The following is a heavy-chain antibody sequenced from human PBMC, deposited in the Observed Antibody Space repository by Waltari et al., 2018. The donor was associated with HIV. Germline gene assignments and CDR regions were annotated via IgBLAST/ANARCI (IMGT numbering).Heavy chain of an antibody. CDR1: GGSVSSGSYY. V-gene: IGHV4-61*01. CDR2: IYYSGST. J-gene: IGHJ3*02. D-gene: IGHD3-22*01. Sequence: QVQLQESGPGLVKPSETLSLTCTVSGGSVSSGSYYWSWIRQPPGKGLEWIGYIYYSGSTNYNPSLKSRVTISVDTSKNQFSLKLSSVTAADTAVYYCARDVREWAIVGGTFDIWGQGTMVTVSS. CDR3: ARDVREWAIVGGTFDI.